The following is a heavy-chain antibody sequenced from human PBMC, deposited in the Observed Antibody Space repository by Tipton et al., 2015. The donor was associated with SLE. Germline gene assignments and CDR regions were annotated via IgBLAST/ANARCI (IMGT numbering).Heavy chain of an antibody. CDR3: ARAPGQLWPWDY. Sequence: TLSLTCTVSAGSISSYYWSWIRQPPGKGLEWIGYIYYSGSTNYNPSLKSRVTISVDTSKNQFSLKVSSVTAADTAVYYCARAPGQLWPWDYWGQGTLVTVSS. CDR1: AGSISSYY. J-gene: IGHJ4*02. D-gene: IGHD5-18*01. V-gene: IGHV4-59*12. CDR2: IYYSGST.